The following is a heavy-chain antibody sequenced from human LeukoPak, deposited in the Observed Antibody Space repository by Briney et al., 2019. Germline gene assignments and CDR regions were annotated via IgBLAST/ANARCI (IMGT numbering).Heavy chain of an antibody. V-gene: IGHV3-7*03. CDR2: INPDGSDK. D-gene: IGHD1-26*01. Sequence: PGGSLRLSCGASGFSFRTSWLNWVRQAPGKGLEWVASINPDGSDKYSVDSVKGRFTISRDNAKNSLYLQMNSLRAEDTAVYYCARRRDSGSLQHFDYWGQGTLVTVSS. J-gene: IGHJ4*02. CDR3: ARRRDSGSLQHFDY. CDR1: GFSFRTSW.